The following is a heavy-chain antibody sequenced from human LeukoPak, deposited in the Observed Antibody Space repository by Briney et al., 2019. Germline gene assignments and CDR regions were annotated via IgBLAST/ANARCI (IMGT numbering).Heavy chain of an antibody. V-gene: IGHV1-18*01. CDR3: ARGYCSSTSCSTGEYFQH. CDR2: ISAYNGNT. J-gene: IGHJ1*01. CDR1: GYTFTSYG. Sequence: ASVKVSCKASGYTFTSYGISWVRQAPGQGLEWMGWISAYNGNTNYAQRLQGRVTMTTDTSTSTAYMELRSLRSDDTAVYYCARGYCSSTSCSTGEYFQHWGQGTLVTVSS. D-gene: IGHD2-2*01.